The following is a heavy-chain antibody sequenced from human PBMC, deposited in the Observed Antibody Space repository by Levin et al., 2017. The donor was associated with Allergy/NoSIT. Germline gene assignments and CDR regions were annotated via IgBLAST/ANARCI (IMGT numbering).Heavy chain of an antibody. V-gene: IGHV4-39*01. CDR2: IYYSGST. CDR3: ARHEVHYDILTGYHYYYYAMDV. Sequence: ASETLSLTCTVSGGSISDSSYYWGWIRQPPGKGLEWIGSIYYSGSTYYNPSLKSRVTISVDTSKNQFSLKLSSVTAADTAVYYCARHEVHYDILTGYHYYYYAMDVWGQGTTVTVSS. J-gene: IGHJ6*02. CDR1: GGSISDSSYY. D-gene: IGHD3-9*01.